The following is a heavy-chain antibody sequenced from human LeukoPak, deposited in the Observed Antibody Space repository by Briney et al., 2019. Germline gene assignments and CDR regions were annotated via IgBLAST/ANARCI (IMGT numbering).Heavy chain of an antibody. CDR3: ARARSIAVASGFDY. Sequence: GGSLRLSCAASGFTPRIFWTHWVRQAPGKGLVWVSRINSDGSSTSYADSVKGRFTISRDNAKNSLYLQMSYLRAEDSGVYCCARARSIAVASGFDYWGQGTLVTVSS. CDR2: INSDGSST. V-gene: IGHV3-74*01. CDR1: GFTPRIFW. J-gene: IGHJ4*02. D-gene: IGHD6-19*01.